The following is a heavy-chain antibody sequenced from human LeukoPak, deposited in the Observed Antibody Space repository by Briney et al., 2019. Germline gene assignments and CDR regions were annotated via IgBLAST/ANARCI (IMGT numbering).Heavy chain of an antibody. CDR1: GYTFTSYY. Sequence: GASVKVSCKASGYTFTSYYMHWVRQAPGQGLEWMGIINPSGGSTSYAQKFQGRVTMTRDTSTSTVHMELSSLRSEDTAVYYCARNFRVVVAASPSGYYYGMDVWGQGTTVTVSS. V-gene: IGHV1-46*01. J-gene: IGHJ6*02. CDR3: ARNFRVVVAASPSGYYYGMDV. CDR2: INPSGGST. D-gene: IGHD2-15*01.